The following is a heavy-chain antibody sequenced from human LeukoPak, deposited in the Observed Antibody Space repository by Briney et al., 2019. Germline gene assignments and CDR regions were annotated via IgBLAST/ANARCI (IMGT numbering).Heavy chain of an antibody. J-gene: IGHJ5*02. CDR2: INPSGGST. Sequence: ASVKVSCKASGYTFTGYYMHWVRQAPGQGLEWMGIINPSGGSTSYAQKFQGRVTMTRDTSTSTVYMELSSLRSEDKAVYYCARDVAVILTGFGWFDPWGQGTLVTVSS. V-gene: IGHV1-46*01. CDR3: ARDVAVILTGFGWFDP. D-gene: IGHD3-9*01. CDR1: GYTFTGYY.